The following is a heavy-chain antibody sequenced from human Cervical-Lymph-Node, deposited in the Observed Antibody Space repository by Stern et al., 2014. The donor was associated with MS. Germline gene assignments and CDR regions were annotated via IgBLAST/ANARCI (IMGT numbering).Heavy chain of an antibody. CDR3: ARDGRHTYHYGLDV. V-gene: IGHV1-69*01. CDR1: GGTFNVYA. D-gene: IGHD3-10*01. CDR2: VIPLIGTA. J-gene: IGHJ6*02. Sequence: VQLVQSGAEVKKPGSSVKISCKASGGTFNVYAINWLRQAPGQGLEWVGGVIPLIGTANYAQKFQGRVTITADESTRTSSMQLSSLRSGDTAVYYCARDGRHTYHYGLDVWGQGTTVTVSS.